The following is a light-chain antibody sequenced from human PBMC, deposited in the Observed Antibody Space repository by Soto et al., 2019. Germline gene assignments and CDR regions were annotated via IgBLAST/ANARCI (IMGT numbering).Light chain of an antibody. Sequence: DIAMTQSPLSLPVTPGEPASISCRSSQSLLHSNGYNYLDWYLQKPGQSPQLLIYLGSNRASGVPDRLSGSGSGTDFTLKISRVEAEDVGVYYCMQALQTPLTFGGGTKVEIK. CDR3: MQALQTPLT. J-gene: IGKJ4*01. CDR2: LGS. V-gene: IGKV2-28*01. CDR1: QSLLHSNGYNY.